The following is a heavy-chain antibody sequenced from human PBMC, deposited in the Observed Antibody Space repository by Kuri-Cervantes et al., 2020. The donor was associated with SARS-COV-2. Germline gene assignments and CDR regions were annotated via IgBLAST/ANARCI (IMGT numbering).Heavy chain of an antibody. CDR3: ARIKNDFWSGYYIGDAFDI. D-gene: IGHD3-3*01. J-gene: IGHJ3*02. CDR1: GFTFSSYS. CDR2: ISSSSSYI. Sequence: GGSLRLSCAASGFTFSSYSMNWVRQAPGKGLEWVSSISSSSSYIYYADSVKGRFTISRDNAKNSLYLQMNSLRAEDTAGYYCARIKNDFWSGYYIGDAFDIWGQGTMVTVSS. V-gene: IGHV3-21*01.